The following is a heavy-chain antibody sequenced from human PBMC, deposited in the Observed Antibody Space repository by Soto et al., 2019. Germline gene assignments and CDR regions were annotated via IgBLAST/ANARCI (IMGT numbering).Heavy chain of an antibody. CDR3: ARVRVVVALGAFDI. Sequence: QVQLVESGGGVVQPGRSLRLSCAASGFTFSSYAMHWVRQAPGKGLEWVAVISYDGSNKYYADSVKGRFTISRDNSKNTLYLQRNSLRAEDTAVYYCARVRVVVALGAFDIWGQGTMVTVSS. CDR1: GFTFSSYA. CDR2: ISYDGSNK. D-gene: IGHD2-15*01. V-gene: IGHV3-30-3*01. J-gene: IGHJ3*02.